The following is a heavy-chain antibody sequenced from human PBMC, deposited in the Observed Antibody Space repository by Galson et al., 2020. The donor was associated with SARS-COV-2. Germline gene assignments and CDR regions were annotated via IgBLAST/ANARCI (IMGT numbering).Heavy chain of an antibody. CDR1: GGTFRGHA. Sequence: SVKVSCKTSGGTFRGHAISWVRQAPGQGLEWMGAIIPNVDTTTYAQRFQGRLTFTADEATSTAYMELSSLRTEDSGVFYCARSATETIIYAYYGMDVWGQGTTVIVSS. D-gene: IGHD4-17*01. V-gene: IGHV1-69*13. CDR2: IIPNVDTT. CDR3: ARSATETIIYAYYGMDV. J-gene: IGHJ6*02.